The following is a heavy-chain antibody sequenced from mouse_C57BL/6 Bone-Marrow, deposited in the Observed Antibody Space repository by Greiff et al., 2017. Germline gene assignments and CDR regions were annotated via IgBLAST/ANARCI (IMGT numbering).Heavy chain of an antibody. CDR1: GYTFTSYG. CDR2: IYPRSGNT. CDR3: ARGNLLHAMDY. D-gene: IGHD1-1*01. J-gene: IGHJ4*01. Sequence: QVQLQQSGAELARPGASVKLSCKASGYTFTSYGISWVKQRTGQGLEWIGEIYPRSGNTYYNEKFKGKVTLTADKSSSTAYMELRSLTSEDSAVYFCARGNLLHAMDYWGQGTSVTVSS. V-gene: IGHV1-81*01.